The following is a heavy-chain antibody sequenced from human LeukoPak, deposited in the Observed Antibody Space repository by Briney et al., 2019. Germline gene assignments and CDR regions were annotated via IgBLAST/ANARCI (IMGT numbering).Heavy chain of an antibody. D-gene: IGHD1-1*01. CDR3: ARDYWRSIDH. Sequence: GGSLRLSCVVSGLTFSNYWMIWVRQAPGKGLESVAIVNEDGSAKYYLDSVKGRFTISRDNARNSLYLEMNSLRAEDTAVYYCARDYWRSIDHWGQGTLVTVSS. CDR2: VNEDGSAK. J-gene: IGHJ4*02. CDR1: GLTFSNYW. V-gene: IGHV3-7*01.